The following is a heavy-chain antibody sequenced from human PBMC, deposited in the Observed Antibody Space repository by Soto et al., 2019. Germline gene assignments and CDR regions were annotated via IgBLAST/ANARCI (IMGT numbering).Heavy chain of an antibody. CDR3: ASNGYGDYPGGAAMDV. CDR2: IIPIFGTA. CDR1: GCAFSSYA. V-gene: IGHV1-69*13. D-gene: IGHD4-17*01. J-gene: IGHJ6*02. Sequence: SVKVSCKASGCAFSSYAISWVRQAPGQGLEWMGGIIPIFGTANYAQKFQGRVTITADESTSTAYMELSSLRSEDTAVYYCASNGYGDYPGGAAMDVWGQGTTVTVSS.